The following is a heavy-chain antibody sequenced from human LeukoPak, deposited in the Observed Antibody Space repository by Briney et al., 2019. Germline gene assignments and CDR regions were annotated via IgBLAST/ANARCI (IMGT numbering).Heavy chain of an antibody. D-gene: IGHD3-9*01. Sequence: SETLSLTCAVYGGSFSGYYWNWIRQPPGKGLEWIGEINHSGSTNYNPSLKSRVTISVDTSKNDFSLKLSSVTAADTAVYFFKQRREYDILTGYYNERYFDYWGQGTLVTVSS. CDR2: INHSGST. J-gene: IGHJ4*02. CDR3: KQRREYDILTGYYNERYFDY. CDR1: GGSFSGYY. V-gene: IGHV4-34*01.